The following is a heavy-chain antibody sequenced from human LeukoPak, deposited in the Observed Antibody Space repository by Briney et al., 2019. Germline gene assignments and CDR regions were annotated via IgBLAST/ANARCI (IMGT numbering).Heavy chain of an antibody. CDR3: AKDLLYRDSSGWYNVDY. J-gene: IGHJ4*02. D-gene: IGHD6-19*01. Sequence: GGSLRLSCAASGFTFSSYGMHWVRQAPGKGLEWVAFIRYDGSNKYYADSVKGRFTISRDNSKNTLHLQMNSLRAEDTAVYYCAKDLLYRDSSGWYNVDYWGQGTLVTVSS. CDR2: IRYDGSNK. CDR1: GFTFSSYG. V-gene: IGHV3-30*02.